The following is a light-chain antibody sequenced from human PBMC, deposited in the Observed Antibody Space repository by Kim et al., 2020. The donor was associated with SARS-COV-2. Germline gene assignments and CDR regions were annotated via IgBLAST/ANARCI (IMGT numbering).Light chain of an antibody. CDR2: SAS. CDR1: QYIGNS. J-gene: IGKJ4*01. CDR3: QQYYGFPLT. Sequence: ASAGVRVTITCRASQYIGNSLAWYQQKPGTAPKVLIYSASSLQSGVPPRFSGSGSGTDFTLTINHLQSEDFATYYCQQYYGFPLTFGGGTKLEI. V-gene: IGKV1-8*01.